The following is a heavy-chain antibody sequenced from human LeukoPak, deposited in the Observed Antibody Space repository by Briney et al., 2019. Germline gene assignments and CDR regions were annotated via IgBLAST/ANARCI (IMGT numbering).Heavy chain of an antibody. Sequence: SETLSLTCAVYGGSFSGYYWSWIRQPPGKGLEWIGEINHSGSTNYNPSLKSRVTISVDTSKNRFSLKLSSVTAADTAVYYCASRAYCGGDCSQYFQHWGQGTLVTVSS. CDR2: INHSGST. CDR3: ASRAYCGGDCSQYFQH. CDR1: GGSFSGYY. V-gene: IGHV4-34*01. D-gene: IGHD2-21*02. J-gene: IGHJ1*01.